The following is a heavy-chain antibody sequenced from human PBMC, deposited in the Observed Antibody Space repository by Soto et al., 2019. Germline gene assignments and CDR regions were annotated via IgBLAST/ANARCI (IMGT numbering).Heavy chain of an antibody. CDR1: GGSISSGGYY. CDR2: IYYSGST. D-gene: IGHD1-26*01. Sequence: QVQLQESGPGLVKPSQTLSLTCTVSGGSISSGGYYWSWIRQHPGKGLEWIGYIYYSGSTYYNPSLKSRITISMDTSKNQFSPKLSSVTAADTAVYYCAKGDKWESLLDYWGQGTLVTVSS. CDR3: AKGDKWESLLDY. V-gene: IGHV4-31*03. J-gene: IGHJ4*02.